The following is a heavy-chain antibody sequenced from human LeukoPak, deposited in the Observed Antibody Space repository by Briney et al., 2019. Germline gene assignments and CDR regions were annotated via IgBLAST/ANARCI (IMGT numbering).Heavy chain of an antibody. CDR2: TRKKANSYTT. V-gene: IGHV3-72*01. Sequence: PGGSLRLSCAASGFTFSDHYMDWVRQAPGKGLECIGRTRKKANSYTTEYAASVKGRFTISRDDSKNSLYLQMNSLETEDTAVYYCARVMSVDTAVLDYWGQGTLVTVSS. CDR3: ARVMSVDTAVLDY. CDR1: GFTFSDHY. J-gene: IGHJ4*02. D-gene: IGHD5-18*01.